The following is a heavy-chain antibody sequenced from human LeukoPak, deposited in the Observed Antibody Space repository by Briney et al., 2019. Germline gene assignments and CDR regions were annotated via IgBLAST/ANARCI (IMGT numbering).Heavy chain of an antibody. D-gene: IGHD1-26*01. Sequence: SVKVSCKASGGTFSSYAISWVRQAPGQGLEWMGGIIPIFGTANYSQKFQGRVTITADESTSTAYMELSSLRSEDTAVYYCARVVGATGADWFDPWGQGTLVTVSS. CDR3: ARVVGATGADWFDP. CDR2: IIPIFGTA. J-gene: IGHJ5*02. CDR1: GGTFSSYA. V-gene: IGHV1-69*13.